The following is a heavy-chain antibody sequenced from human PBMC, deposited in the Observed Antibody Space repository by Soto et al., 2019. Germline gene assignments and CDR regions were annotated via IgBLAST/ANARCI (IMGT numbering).Heavy chain of an antibody. CDR2: IYSGGST. D-gene: IGHD3-3*01. CDR1: GFTFGSNY. CDR3: ARSPTIFGVVITSTWFDP. J-gene: IGHJ5*02. Sequence: LRLSCAASGFTFGSNYMSWVRQAPGKGLEWVSVIYSGGSTYYADSVKGRFTISRDNSKNTLYLQMNSLRAEDTAVYYCARSPTIFGVVITSTWFDPWGQGTLVTVSS. V-gene: IGHV3-66*01.